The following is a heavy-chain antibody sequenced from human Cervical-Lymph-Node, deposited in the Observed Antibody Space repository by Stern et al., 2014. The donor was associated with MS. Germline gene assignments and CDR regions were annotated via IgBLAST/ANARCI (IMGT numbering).Heavy chain of an antibody. J-gene: IGHJ4*02. CDR3: TRDIAGAATGFDF. D-gene: IGHD4/OR15-4a*01. CDR1: GYTLSNHY. Sequence: QVQLVQSGAAVKKPGTSVQVSCKASGYTLSNHYIHWVRQAPGQGLEWLGIISPSSGTTTFAQKFQGSLTMTRDTSTSTFYMDLSSLRSEDTAVYFCTRDIAGAATGFDFWGQGTLVTVSS. V-gene: IGHV1-46*01. CDR2: ISPSSGTT.